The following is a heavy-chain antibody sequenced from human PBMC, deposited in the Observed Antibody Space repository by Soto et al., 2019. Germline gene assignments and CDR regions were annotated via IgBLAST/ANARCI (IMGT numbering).Heavy chain of an antibody. D-gene: IGHD3-22*01. Sequence: SETLSLTCTVSGSSVRRDSFYGSWSRQPPVRGLEWIAFIYYSVSTHYNPSLSSRVIISVDTSKNRFSLTLTSVTAAGTAIYFCPRARYDHRGYSAENYPDYWGQGALVPVSS. CDR3: PRARYDHRGYSAENYPDY. V-gene: IGHV4-61*01. CDR1: GSSVRRDSFY. CDR2: IYYSVST. J-gene: IGHJ4*02.